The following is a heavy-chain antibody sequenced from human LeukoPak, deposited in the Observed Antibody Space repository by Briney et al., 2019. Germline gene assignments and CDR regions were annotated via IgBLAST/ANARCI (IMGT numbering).Heavy chain of an antibody. CDR1: GSTFDDYA. V-gene: IGHV3-9*01. Sequence: GRSLRLSCAASGSTFDDYAMHWVRQAPGKGLEWVSGISWNSDSIGYADSVKGRFTISRDNSKNTLYLQMNSLRAEDTAVYYCARAGIVGEYFDYWGQGTLVTVSS. CDR3: ARAGIVGEYFDY. CDR2: ISWNSDSI. J-gene: IGHJ4*02. D-gene: IGHD1-26*01.